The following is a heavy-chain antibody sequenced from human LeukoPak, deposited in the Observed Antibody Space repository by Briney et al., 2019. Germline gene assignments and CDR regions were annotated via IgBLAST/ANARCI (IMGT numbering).Heavy chain of an antibody. V-gene: IGHV1-18*01. CDR2: ISAYNGNT. Sequence: ASVKVSCKASGYTFTSYGISWVRQAPGQGLEWMGWISAYNGNTNYAQKLQGRITMTTDTSTSTAYMELKTLTSDDTAIYYCVGGAEGGSSMRLRYYYYYMDVWGKGITVTVSS. D-gene: IGHD2-15*01. CDR1: GYTFTSYG. CDR3: VGGAEGGSSMRLRYYYYYMDV. J-gene: IGHJ6*03.